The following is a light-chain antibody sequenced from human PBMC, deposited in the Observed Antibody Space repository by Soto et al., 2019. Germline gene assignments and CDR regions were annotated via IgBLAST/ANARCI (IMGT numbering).Light chain of an antibody. CDR3: QQYGSSGT. J-gene: IGKJ5*01. CDR2: DAS. Sequence: EFVLTQSPGTLSLSPGERATLSCRASQTVRNNYLAWYQQKPGQAPRLLIYDASSRATGIPDRFSGGGSGTDFTLTISRLEPEDFAVYYCQQYGSSGTFGQGTRLEIK. V-gene: IGKV3-20*01. CDR1: QTVRNNY.